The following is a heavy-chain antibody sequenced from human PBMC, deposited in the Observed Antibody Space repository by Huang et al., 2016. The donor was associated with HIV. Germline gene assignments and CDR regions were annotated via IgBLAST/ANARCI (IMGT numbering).Heavy chain of an antibody. CDR1: GYTFTGYY. CDR3: AREVVSATGYYYYGMDV. V-gene: IGHV1-2*02. Sequence: QVQLVQSGAEVKKPGASVKVSCKASGYTFTGYYMHWVRQAPGQGLEWMGWINPKSGGTNYAQKLQGRVTMTRDTAISTAYMERSRLRSDDTAVYYCAREVVSATGYYYYGMDVWGQGTTVTVSS. D-gene: IGHD2-15*01. CDR2: INPKSGGT. J-gene: IGHJ6*02.